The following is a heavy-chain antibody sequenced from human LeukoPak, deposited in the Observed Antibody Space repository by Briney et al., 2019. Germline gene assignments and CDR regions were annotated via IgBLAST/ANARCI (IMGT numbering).Heavy chain of an antibody. Sequence: ASVKVSCKASGNTLTTYGITWVRQAPGQGLEWMGWISPDNGDTNYAQTFQGRVTMTTDTSTSTAYVELRSLISDDTAVYYCAGGYRTVLSSDYYFYSLDLWGQGPTVAVSS. V-gene: IGHV1-18*01. CDR3: AGGYRTVLSSDYYFYSLDL. D-gene: IGHD4-17*01. J-gene: IGHJ6*02. CDR1: GNTLTTYG. CDR2: ISPDNGDT.